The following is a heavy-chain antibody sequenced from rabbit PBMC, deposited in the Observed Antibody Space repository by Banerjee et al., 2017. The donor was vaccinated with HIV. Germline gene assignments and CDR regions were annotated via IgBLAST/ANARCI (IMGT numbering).Heavy chain of an antibody. CDR2: IYASSGRT. D-gene: IGHD6-1*01. CDR3: ARNYGYAGDGSATPFNL. Sequence: QEQLVESGGGLVKPGASLTLTCTASGFSFSGGYDMCWVRQAPGKGLEWIACIYASSGRTYHASWAKGRFTISKTSSTTVTLQMTSLTAADTATYFCARNYGYAGDGSATPFNLWGPGTLVTVS. J-gene: IGHJ4*01. CDR1: GFSFSGGYD. V-gene: IGHV1S45*01.